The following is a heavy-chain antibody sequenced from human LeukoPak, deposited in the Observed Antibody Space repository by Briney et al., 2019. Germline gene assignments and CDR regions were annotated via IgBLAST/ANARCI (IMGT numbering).Heavy chain of an antibody. D-gene: IGHD3-3*01. Sequence: SETLSLTCAVYGGSFSGYYWSWIRQPPGKGLEWIGEINHSGSTNYNPSLKSRVTISVDTSKNQFSLKLSSVTAADTAVYYCARGGYDFWSGYRRNWLDPWGQGTLVTVSS. CDR3: ARGGYDFWSGYRRNWLDP. CDR2: INHSGST. V-gene: IGHV4-34*01. J-gene: IGHJ5*02. CDR1: GGSFSGYY.